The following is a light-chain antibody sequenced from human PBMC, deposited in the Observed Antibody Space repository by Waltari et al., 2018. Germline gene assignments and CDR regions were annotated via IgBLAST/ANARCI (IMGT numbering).Light chain of an antibody. J-gene: IGLJ2*01. CDR3: SSFTTSSTLL. CDR1: SSDVGDFNS. CDR2: DVS. V-gene: IGLV2-14*03. Sequence: QSALTQPASVSASPGESITIPCTATSSDVGDFNSVSWYQQHPGKAPKFMMYDVSNRPSGVSHRFSGSKSGNTASLTISGLQAEDEAVYYCSSFTTSSTLLFGGGTKLTVL.